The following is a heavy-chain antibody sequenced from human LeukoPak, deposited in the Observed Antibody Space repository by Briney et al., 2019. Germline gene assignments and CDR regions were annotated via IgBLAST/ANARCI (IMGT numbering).Heavy chain of an antibody. CDR3: ARGPRYFDWLYFDY. CDR2: ISSNGGST. D-gene: IGHD3-9*01. CDR1: GFTFSSYA. Sequence: GGSLRLSCAASGFTFSSYAMHWVRQAPGKGLEYVSAISSNGGSTYYANSVKGRFTISRDNSKNTLYLQMGSPRAEDMAVYYCARGPRYFDWLYFDYWGQGTLVTVSS. J-gene: IGHJ4*02. V-gene: IGHV3-64*01.